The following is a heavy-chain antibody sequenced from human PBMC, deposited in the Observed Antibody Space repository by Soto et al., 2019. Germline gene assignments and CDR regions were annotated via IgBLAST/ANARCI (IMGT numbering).Heavy chain of an antibody. Sequence: PSETLSLTCTVSGGSISSGDYYWSWIRQPPGKGLEWIGYIYYSGSTYYNPSLKSRVTISVDTSKNQFSLKLSSVTAADTAVYYCARGRLAAADLFDYWGQGTLVTVSS. D-gene: IGHD6-13*01. CDR3: ARGRLAAADLFDY. CDR2: IYYSGST. CDR1: GGSISSGDYY. J-gene: IGHJ4*02. V-gene: IGHV4-30-4*01.